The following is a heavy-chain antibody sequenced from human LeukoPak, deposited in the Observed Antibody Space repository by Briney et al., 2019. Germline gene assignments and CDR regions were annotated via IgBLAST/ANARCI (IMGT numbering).Heavy chain of an antibody. J-gene: IGHJ4*02. D-gene: IGHD4/OR15-4a*01. CDR1: GYSFSNYW. CDR3: ARSSANYAIDY. Sequence: GESLKISCKGSGYSFSNYWIGWVRQMPGKGLEWMGLIYPADSDTRYSPSFQGQVTISADKSISTAYLQWSSLKASDTAMYYCARSSANYAIDYWGQGTLVTVSS. V-gene: IGHV5-51*01. CDR2: IYPADSDT.